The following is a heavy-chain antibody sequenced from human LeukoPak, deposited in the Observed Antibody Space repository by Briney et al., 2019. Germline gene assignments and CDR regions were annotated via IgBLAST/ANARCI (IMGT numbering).Heavy chain of an antibody. CDR3: ARVYDFWSGPFDY. Sequence: ASVKVSCKASGYTFTGYYMHWVRQAPGQGLEWMGWINPNSGGTNYAQKFQGRVTMTRDTSISTAYMELSRLRSDDTAVYYCARVYDFWSGPFDYWGQGTLVTVSS. CDR2: INPNSGGT. V-gene: IGHV1-2*02. CDR1: GYTFTGYY. J-gene: IGHJ4*02. D-gene: IGHD3-3*01.